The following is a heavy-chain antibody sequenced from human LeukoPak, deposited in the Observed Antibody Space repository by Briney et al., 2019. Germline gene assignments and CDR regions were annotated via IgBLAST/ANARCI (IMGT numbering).Heavy chain of an antibody. V-gene: IGHV1-69*01. D-gene: IGHD3-10*01. CDR1: GGTFSSYA. Sequence: GASVKVSCKASGGTFSSYAISWVRQAPGQGLEWMGGIVPIFGTANYAQKFQGRVTITADESTSTAYMELSSLRSEDTAVYYCARGFYYYGSGSYYTTFDYWGQGTLVTVSS. CDR3: ARGFYYYGSGSYYTTFDY. J-gene: IGHJ4*02. CDR2: IVPIFGTA.